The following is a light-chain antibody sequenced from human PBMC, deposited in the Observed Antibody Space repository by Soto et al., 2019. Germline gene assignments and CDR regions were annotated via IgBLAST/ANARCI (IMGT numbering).Light chain of an antibody. CDR2: GNS. Sequence: QSVLTQPPSVSGAPGQRVTISCTGSSSNIGAGYDVHWYQQLPGTAPKLLIYGNSNRPSGVPDRFSGSKSGTSASLAITGLQAAAEADYYCPSYDSSLSGHVVFGGGTKLTVL. V-gene: IGLV1-40*01. J-gene: IGLJ2*01. CDR3: PSYDSSLSGHVV. CDR1: SSNIGAGYD.